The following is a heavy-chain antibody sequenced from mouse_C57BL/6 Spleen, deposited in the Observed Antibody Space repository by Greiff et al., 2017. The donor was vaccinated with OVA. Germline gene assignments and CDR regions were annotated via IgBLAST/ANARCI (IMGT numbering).Heavy chain of an antibody. Sequence: EVKLVESGGDLVKPGGSLKLSCAASGFTFSSYGMSWVRQTPDKRLEWVATISSGGSYTYYTDSVKGRFTISRDNAKNTLYLQMSSLKSVDTAMYDCARHTYCSSPWYFDVWGTGTTVTVSS. D-gene: IGHD1-1*01. V-gene: IGHV5-6*02. CDR3: ARHTYCSSPWYFDV. CDR1: GFTFSSYG. J-gene: IGHJ1*03. CDR2: ISSGGSYT.